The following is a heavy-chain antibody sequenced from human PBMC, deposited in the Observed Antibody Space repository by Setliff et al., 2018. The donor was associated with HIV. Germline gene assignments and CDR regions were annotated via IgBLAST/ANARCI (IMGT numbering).Heavy chain of an antibody. CDR3: ARDGGQQWLVDSGGWFDP. D-gene: IGHD6-19*01. V-gene: IGHV1-2*02. Sequence: ASVKVSCKASGYTFTGHYIHWVRQAPGQGLEWMGWITPNSGGTEYAGKFQGRVTMTRDTSISTAYMELIRLRSDDTAVYYCARDGGQQWLVDSGGWFDPWGQGTLVTVSS. CDR2: ITPNSGGT. CDR1: GYTFTGHY. J-gene: IGHJ5*02.